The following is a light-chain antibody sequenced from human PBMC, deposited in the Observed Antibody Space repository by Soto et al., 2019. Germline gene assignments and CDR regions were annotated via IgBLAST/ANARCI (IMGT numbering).Light chain of an antibody. Sequence: QSALTQPRSVSGSPGQSVTISCTGTSSDVGGYNSVSWYQQYPGKAPKLMIYDVSNRPSGVPDRFSCSKSGNAASPTISGLQAEEEDDYYCCSYSGTDTWVFGGGTKLTVL. CDR1: SSDVGGYNS. CDR3: CSYSGTDTWV. CDR2: DVS. J-gene: IGLJ3*02. V-gene: IGLV2-11*01.